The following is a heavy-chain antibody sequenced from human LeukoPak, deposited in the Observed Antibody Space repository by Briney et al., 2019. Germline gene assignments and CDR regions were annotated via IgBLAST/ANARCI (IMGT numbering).Heavy chain of an antibody. CDR2: IYYSGST. Sequence: PSETLSLTCTVSGGSISSYYWSWIRQPPGKGLEWIGYIYYSGSTNYNPSLKSRVTISVDTSKNQFSLKLSSVTAADTAVYYCARFHFATIEGAGWGAFDIWGQGTMVTVSS. J-gene: IGHJ3*02. D-gene: IGHD3-16*01. V-gene: IGHV4-59*01. CDR3: ARFHFATIEGAGWGAFDI. CDR1: GGSISSYY.